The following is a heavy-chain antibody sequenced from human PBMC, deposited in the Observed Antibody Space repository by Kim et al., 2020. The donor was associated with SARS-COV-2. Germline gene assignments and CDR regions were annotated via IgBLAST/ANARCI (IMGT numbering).Heavy chain of an antibody. CDR1: GYTFTASG. J-gene: IGHJ4*02. CDR2: INAGTGNT. D-gene: IGHD3-10*01. Sequence: ASVKVSCKTSGYTFTASGVHWVRQAPGQRLEWLGWINAGTGNTMYSQKFQDKVTITRDTSETTAYMELNSLRFEDTAVYYCARLPGSVSTPDLDFWGQGTLVPVS. CDR3: ARLPGSVSTPDLDF. V-gene: IGHV1-3*01.